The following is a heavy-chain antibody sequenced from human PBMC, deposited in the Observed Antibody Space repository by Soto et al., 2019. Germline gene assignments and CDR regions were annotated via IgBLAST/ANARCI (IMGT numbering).Heavy chain of an antibody. V-gene: IGHV3-21*06. Sequence: KTGGSLRLSCEGSGFSISSFNMNWVRQAPGKGLEWVTSISGESGFIYYSDAVKGRFTVSRDNARNLLFLQMEYLDVGDTAMYYCASDGDSSGGWYFNGNFFNFWGQGTLVTVSS. CDR3: ASDGDSSGGWYFNGNFFNF. CDR1: GFSISSFN. D-gene: IGHD6-19*01. J-gene: IGHJ4*02. CDR2: ISGESGFI.